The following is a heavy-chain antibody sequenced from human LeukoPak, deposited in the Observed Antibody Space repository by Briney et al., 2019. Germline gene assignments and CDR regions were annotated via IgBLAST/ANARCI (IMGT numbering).Heavy chain of an antibody. CDR3: ARGFGDYYDSSGYYLFDY. V-gene: IGHV3-74*01. J-gene: IGHJ4*02. D-gene: IGHD3-22*01. CDR2: INTDGSST. Sequence: GGSLRLSCAASGFTFSSYWMHWVRQAPGKGLVWVSRINTDGSSTSYADSVKGRFTISRDNAKNTPYLQMNSLRAEDTAVYYCARGFGDYYDSSGYYLFDYWGQGTLVTVSS. CDR1: GFTFSSYW.